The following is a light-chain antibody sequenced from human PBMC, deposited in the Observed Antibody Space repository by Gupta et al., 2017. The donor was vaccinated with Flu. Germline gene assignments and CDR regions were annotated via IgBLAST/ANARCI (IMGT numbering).Light chain of an antibody. CDR2: KDS. Sequence: GDALPKQYAYWYHQKPGQAPVLVIYKDSERPSGIPERFSGSSSGTTVTLTISGVQAEDEADYYCQSADSSGTYPVVFGGGTKLTVL. V-gene: IGLV3-25*03. J-gene: IGLJ2*01. CDR3: QSADSSGTYPVV. CDR1: ALPKQY.